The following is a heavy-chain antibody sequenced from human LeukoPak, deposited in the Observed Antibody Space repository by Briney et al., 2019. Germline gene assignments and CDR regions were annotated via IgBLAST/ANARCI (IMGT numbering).Heavy chain of an antibody. J-gene: IGHJ4*02. CDR3: ARLTADGRLYFVD. Sequence: WVRQAPGXGLEWVSTLYNTGNTYYANSVKGRFSISRDNSKNTLFLQMNSLRAEDTAVYYCARLTADGRLYFVDWGPGTLVTVSS. CDR2: LYNTGNT. V-gene: IGHV3-53*01. D-gene: IGHD6-13*01.